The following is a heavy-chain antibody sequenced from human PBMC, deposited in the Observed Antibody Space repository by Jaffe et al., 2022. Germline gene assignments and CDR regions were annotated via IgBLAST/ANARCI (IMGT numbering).Heavy chain of an antibody. CDR3: ARKGTVTTDWYFDL. J-gene: IGHJ2*01. V-gene: IGHV3-48*01. CDR2: ISSSSSTI. D-gene: IGHD4-17*01. Sequence: EVQLVESGGGLVQPGGSLRLSCAASGFTFSSYSMNWVRQAPGKGLEWVSYISSSSSTIYYADSVKGRFTISRDNAKNSLYLQMNSLRAEDTAVYYCARKGTVTTDWYFDLWGRGTLVTVSS. CDR1: GFTFSSYS.